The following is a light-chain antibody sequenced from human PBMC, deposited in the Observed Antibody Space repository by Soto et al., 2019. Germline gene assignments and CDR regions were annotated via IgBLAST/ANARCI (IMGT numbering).Light chain of an antibody. CDR3: SSFSVASPL. CDR2: DVS. V-gene: IGLV2-14*01. Sequence: QSVLTQPASMSGSPGQSVTISCAGTSSDIGGYNYVSWYQHHPGTAPKLIIYDVSSRPSGVSHRFSASKSGITASLTISGLQAEDEADYYCSSFSVASPLFGTGTKLTVL. J-gene: IGLJ1*01. CDR1: SSDIGGYNY.